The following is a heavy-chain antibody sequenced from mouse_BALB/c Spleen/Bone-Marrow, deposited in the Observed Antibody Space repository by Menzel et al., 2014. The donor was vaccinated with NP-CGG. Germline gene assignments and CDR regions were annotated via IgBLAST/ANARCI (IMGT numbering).Heavy chain of an antibody. CDR3: ARSGKVRNAMDY. CDR2: ISGYYGDA. Sequence: VKLVESGAKLVRPGVSVKISCKGSGYTFTDPAIHWVKRSHAKSLEWIGVISGYYGDAIYNQKFKGKATMTVDKSSSTAYMELARLTSEDSAIYYCARSGKVRNAMDYWGQGTSVTVSS. CDR1: GYTFTDPA. J-gene: IGHJ4*01. D-gene: IGHD2-14*01. V-gene: IGHV1S137*01.